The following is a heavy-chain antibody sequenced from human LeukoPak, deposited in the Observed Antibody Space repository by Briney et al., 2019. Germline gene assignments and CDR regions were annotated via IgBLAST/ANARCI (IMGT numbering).Heavy chain of an antibody. CDR2: INPNSSGT. J-gene: IGHJ3*02. D-gene: IGHD1-14*01. V-gene: IGHV1-2*02. CDR1: GYTFTGYY. Sequence: GASVKVSCKASGYTFTGYYMHWVRQAPGQGLEWMGWINPNSSGTNYAQKFQGRVTMTRDTSISTAYMELSRLRSDDTAVYYCAREVFGGFEAFDIWGQGTMVTVSS. CDR3: AREVFGGFEAFDI.